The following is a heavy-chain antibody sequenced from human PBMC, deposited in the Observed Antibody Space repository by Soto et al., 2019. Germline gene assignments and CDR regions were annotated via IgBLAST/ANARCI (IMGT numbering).Heavy chain of an antibody. D-gene: IGHD2-15*01. V-gene: IGHV4-30-4*01. CDR3: ARDQGVAATATTQGKNEGFWLDP. Sequence: ALQPRSLTCTVSSGWSGRGDYYCSWIRQPPGKGLEWIGYIYYSGSTYYNPSLKSRVTISVDTSKNQFSLKLSSVTAADTAVYYCARDQGVAATATTQGKNEGFWLDPWGQGTLVTVSS. CDR2: IYYSGST. J-gene: IGHJ5*02. CDR1: SGWSGRGDYY.